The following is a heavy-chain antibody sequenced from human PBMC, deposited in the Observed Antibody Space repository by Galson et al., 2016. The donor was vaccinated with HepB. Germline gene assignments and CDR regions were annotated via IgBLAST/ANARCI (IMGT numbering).Heavy chain of an antibody. V-gene: IGHV3-23*01. CDR2: VSGSGDNT. CDR3: ANHRTTGYSIGWGGAFDI. Sequence: SLRLSCAASGFTFSAVAMSWVRQAPGKGLEWVSTVSGSGDNTYYADSVKGRFTISRDNSKNTLYLQINSLRVEDTAVYYCANHRTTGYSIGWGGAFDIWGQGTMVTVSS. J-gene: IGHJ3*02. CDR1: GFTFSAVA. D-gene: IGHD6-19*01.